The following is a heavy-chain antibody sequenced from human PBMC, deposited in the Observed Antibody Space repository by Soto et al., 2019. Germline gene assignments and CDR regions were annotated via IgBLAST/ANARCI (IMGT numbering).Heavy chain of an antibody. CDR2: INSDGSNI. J-gene: IGHJ4*02. D-gene: IGHD3-22*01. CDR1: GFTFSSYW. V-gene: IGHV3-74*01. Sequence: EVQLVESGGGLVQPGGSLRLSCAASGFTFSSYWMHWVRQVPGKGLVWVSRINSDGSNIRYADSAKGRFTTSRDNAKNTLYLHMNSLRAEDTAVYYCAGDSSGYYFLDCWGQGTLVTASS. CDR3: AGDSSGYYFLDC.